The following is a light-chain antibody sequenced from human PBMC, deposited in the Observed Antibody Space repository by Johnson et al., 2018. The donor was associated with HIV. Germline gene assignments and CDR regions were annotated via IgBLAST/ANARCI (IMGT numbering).Light chain of an antibody. J-gene: IGLJ1*01. CDR1: SSNIGNNY. CDR2: DNN. Sequence: QPVLTQPPSVSAAPGQTVTISCSGSSSNIGNNYVSWYQQLPGTAPKLLIYDNNKRPSGIPDRFSGSKSGTSATLGITGLRTGDEADYYCGTWDSSLSACVIGTWTKVTVL. V-gene: IGLV1-51*01. CDR3: GTWDSSLSACV.